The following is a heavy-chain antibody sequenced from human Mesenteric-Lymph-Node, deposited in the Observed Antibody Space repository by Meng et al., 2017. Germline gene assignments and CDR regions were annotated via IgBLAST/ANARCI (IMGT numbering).Heavy chain of an antibody. CDR2: MSPNTGNT. V-gene: IGHV1-8*01. Sequence: ASVKVSCKASGYTFTTYNINWVRQATGQGLEWMGWMSPNTGNTGYAQKFQGRVTMTSDTSMSTAYMELSSLRSEDTAVYYCARADSLYWYFDLWGRGTLVTVSS. CDR1: GYTFTTYN. D-gene: IGHD3/OR15-3a*01. CDR3: ARADSLYWYFDL. J-gene: IGHJ2*01.